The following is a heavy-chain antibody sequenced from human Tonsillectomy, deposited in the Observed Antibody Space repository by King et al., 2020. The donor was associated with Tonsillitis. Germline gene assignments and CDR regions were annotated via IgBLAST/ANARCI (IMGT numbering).Heavy chain of an antibody. CDR2: IYYSGST. CDR3: ARWADRTDAFDI. CDR1: GGSVSSGNYY. Sequence: QLQESGPGLVKPSETLSLTCTVSGGSVSSGNYYWRWIRQPPGKGLEWIGYIYYSGSTNYNPSLKSRVTISVDTSKNHFSLKLSSVTAADTAVYYCARWADRTDAFDIWGQGTMVTVSS. V-gene: IGHV4-61*03. D-gene: IGHD6-19*01. J-gene: IGHJ3*02.